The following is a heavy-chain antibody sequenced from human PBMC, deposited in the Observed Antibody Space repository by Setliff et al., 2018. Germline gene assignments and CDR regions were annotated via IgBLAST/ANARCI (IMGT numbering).Heavy chain of an antibody. V-gene: IGHV1-18*01. CDR2: ISAYSGNT. J-gene: IGHJ4*02. Sequence: GASVKVSCKTSGYKFNDYAISWVRQGPGQGLEWMGWISAYSGNTYYAQKLHDRVTLTTDTSTSTAYMELRSLGTDDTAVYYCLRLVRYCTKIACQATSGDEVWGLGTLVTVS. CDR1: GYKFNDYA. CDR3: LRLVRYCTKIACQATSGDEV. D-gene: IGHD2-8*01.